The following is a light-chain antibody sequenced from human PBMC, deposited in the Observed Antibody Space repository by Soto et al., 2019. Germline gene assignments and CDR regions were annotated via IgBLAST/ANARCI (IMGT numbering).Light chain of an antibody. J-gene: IGKJ2*01. Sequence: DIVLTQSPGTLSLSPGEGATLSCRASQSLSNVFLAWYQQKPGQAPRLLVYGTSKRATGIPDRFSGSGSGTDFTLTISRLEPEEFAVYFCHQYATSPYTFGQGTKLDIK. CDR2: GTS. CDR3: HQYATSPYT. CDR1: QSLSNVF. V-gene: IGKV3-20*01.